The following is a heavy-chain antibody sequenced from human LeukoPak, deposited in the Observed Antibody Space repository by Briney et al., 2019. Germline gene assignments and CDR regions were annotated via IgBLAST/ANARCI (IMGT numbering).Heavy chain of an antibody. Sequence: ASMKVSCKASGYTFTSHGISWVRQAPGQGLEWMGWISTYNGNTNYAQKLQGRVSMTTDASTSTAYMELRSLRSDDTAVYYCASGYLGRAGTTDRLDYWGQGTLVTVSS. V-gene: IGHV1-18*01. CDR1: GYTFTSHG. D-gene: IGHD4-17*01. CDR2: ISTYNGNT. CDR3: ASGYLGRAGTTDRLDY. J-gene: IGHJ4*02.